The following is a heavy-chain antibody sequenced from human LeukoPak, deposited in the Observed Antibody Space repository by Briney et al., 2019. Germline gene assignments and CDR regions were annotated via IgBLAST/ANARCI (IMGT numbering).Heavy chain of an antibody. CDR2: IYYSGST. D-gene: IGHD5-24*01. V-gene: IGHV4-39*01. CDR3: ARHREMATEIDY. CDR1: GGSIRSSSYY. Sequence: SETLSLTCTVSGGSIRSSSYYWGWIRQPPGKGLEWIGSIYYSGSTYYNASLKSRGTISVDTSKNQFSLKLSSVTAADTAVYYCARHREMATEIDYGGQGTLVTVSS. J-gene: IGHJ4*02.